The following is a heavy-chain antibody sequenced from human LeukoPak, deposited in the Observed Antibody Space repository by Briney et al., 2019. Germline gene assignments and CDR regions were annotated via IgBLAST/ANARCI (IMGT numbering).Heavy chain of an antibody. CDR1: GYTFTSYG. CDR2: ISAYNGNT. D-gene: IGHD6-6*01. CDR3: VSSIAARRPFDY. V-gene: IGHV1-18*01. J-gene: IGHJ4*02. Sequence: ASVKVSCKASGYTFTSYGISWVRQAPGQGLEWMGWISAYNGNTNYAQKLQGRVTMTTDKSTSTAYMELSSLRSEDTAVYYCVSSIAARRPFDYWGQGTLVTVSS.